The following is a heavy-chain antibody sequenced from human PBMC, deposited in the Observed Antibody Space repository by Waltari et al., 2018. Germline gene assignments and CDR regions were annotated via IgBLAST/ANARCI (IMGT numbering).Heavy chain of an antibody. CDR2: IYYSGST. D-gene: IGHD1-1*01. Sequence: QLQLQESGLGLVKPSETLSLTCTVSGRSISSSSYYWGWIRQPPGKGLEWIGSIYYSGSTYYNPSLKSRVTISVYTSKNQFSLKLSSVTAADTAVYYCARRRNWNFDYWGQGTLVTVSS. CDR3: ARRRNWNFDY. V-gene: IGHV4-39*01. J-gene: IGHJ4*02. CDR1: GRSISSSSYY.